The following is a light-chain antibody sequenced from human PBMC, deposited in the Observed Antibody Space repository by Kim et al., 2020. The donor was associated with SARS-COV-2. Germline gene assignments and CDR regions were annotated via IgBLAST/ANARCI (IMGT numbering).Light chain of an antibody. CDR3: QQYGTSPLT. CDR1: QSVSSSY. CDR2: GAS. Sequence: EIVLTQSPATLSLSPGERAALSCRASQSVSSSYLAWYQQKPGQAPRLLIYGASSRATGIPDRFSGSGSGTDFTLTITRLEPDDFAVYYSQQYGTSPLTFGGGTKVDI. V-gene: IGKV3-20*01. J-gene: IGKJ4*01.